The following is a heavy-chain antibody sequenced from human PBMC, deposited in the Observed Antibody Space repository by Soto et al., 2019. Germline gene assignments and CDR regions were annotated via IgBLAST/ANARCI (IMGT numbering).Heavy chain of an antibody. D-gene: IGHD6-19*01. CDR3: ARDLSYSSGRYYFDY. J-gene: IGHJ4*02. CDR2: IYHSGST. V-gene: IGHV4-30-2*01. Sequence: QLQLQESGSGLVKPSQTLSLTCAVSGGSISSGGYSWSWIRQPPGKGLEWIGYIYHSGSTYYNPSLKSRVTISVDRSKNQFSLKLSSVTAADTAVYYCARDLSYSSGRYYFDYWGQGTLVTVSS. CDR1: GGSISSGGYS.